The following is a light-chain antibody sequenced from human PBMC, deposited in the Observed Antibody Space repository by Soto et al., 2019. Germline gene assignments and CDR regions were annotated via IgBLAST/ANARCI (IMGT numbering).Light chain of an antibody. CDR1: SSDVGSYNL. Sequence: QSALTQPASVSGSPVQSITISCTGTSSDVGSYNLVSWYQQHPGKAPKFMIYEVNKRPSGVSNRFSGSKSGNTASLTISGLQAEDEADYYCCSYAGSSTYVIFGGGTQLTVL. V-gene: IGLV2-23*02. CDR3: CSYAGSSTYVI. CDR2: EVN. J-gene: IGLJ2*01.